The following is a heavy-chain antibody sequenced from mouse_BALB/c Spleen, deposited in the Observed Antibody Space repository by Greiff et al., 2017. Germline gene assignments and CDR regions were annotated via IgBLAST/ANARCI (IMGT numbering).Heavy chain of an antibody. Sequence: DVQLVESGGGLVKPGGSLKLSCAASGFTFSSYAMSWVRQTPEKRLEWVASISSGGSTYYPDSVKGRFTISRDNARNILYLQMSSLRSEDTAMYYCAREGYGNYDAMDYWGQGTLVTVSS. CDR1: GFTFSSYA. V-gene: IGHV5-6-5*01. CDR2: ISSGGST. J-gene: IGHJ4*01. CDR3: AREGYGNYDAMDY. D-gene: IGHD2-10*02.